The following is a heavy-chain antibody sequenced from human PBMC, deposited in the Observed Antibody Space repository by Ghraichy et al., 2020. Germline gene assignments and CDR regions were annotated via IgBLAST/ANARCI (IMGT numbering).Heavy chain of an antibody. V-gene: IGHV3-23*01. D-gene: IGHD2-15*01. Sequence: GGSLRLSCAASGFTFSSYAMSWVRQAPGKGLEWVSAISGSGGSTYYADSVKGRFTISRDNSKNTLYLQMNSLRAEDTAVYYCAKGSGYCSGGSCYHSVSPYYYGMDVWGQGTTVTVSS. J-gene: IGHJ6*02. CDR3: AKGSGYCSGGSCYHSVSPYYYGMDV. CDR1: GFTFSSYA. CDR2: ISGSGGST.